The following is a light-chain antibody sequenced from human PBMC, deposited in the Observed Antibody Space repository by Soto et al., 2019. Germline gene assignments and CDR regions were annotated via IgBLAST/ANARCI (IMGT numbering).Light chain of an antibody. Sequence: QSAVTQPASVSGSPGPSITISCTGTSSDVGGYNYVSWYQQHPGKAPKLMIYDVSNRPSGVSNRFSGSKSGNTASLTISGLQAEDEADYYCSSYTSSSTYVFGTGTKSPS. CDR2: DVS. J-gene: IGLJ1*01. CDR1: SSDVGGYNY. CDR3: SSYTSSSTYV. V-gene: IGLV2-14*01.